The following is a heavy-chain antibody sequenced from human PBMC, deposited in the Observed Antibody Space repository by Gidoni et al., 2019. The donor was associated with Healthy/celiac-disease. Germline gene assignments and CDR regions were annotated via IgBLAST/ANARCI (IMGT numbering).Heavy chain of an antibody. CDR3: ARDRITGTPPYYYYYGMDV. Sequence: EVQLVESGGGLFQPGGSLRLSCAASGFPVSSNYMCWVRQAPGKGLEWVSVIYSGGSTYYADSVKGRFTISRHNSKNTLYLQMNSLRAEDTAVYYCARDRITGTPPYYYYYGMDVWGQGTTVTVSS. CDR1: GFPVSSNY. D-gene: IGHD1-20*01. CDR2: IYSGGST. V-gene: IGHV3-53*04. J-gene: IGHJ6*02.